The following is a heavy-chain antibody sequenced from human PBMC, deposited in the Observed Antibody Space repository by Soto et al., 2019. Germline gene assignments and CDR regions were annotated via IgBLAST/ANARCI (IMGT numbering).Heavy chain of an antibody. J-gene: IGHJ5*02. CDR1: GGSFSGYY. Sequence: PSETLSLTCAVYGGSFSGYYWSWIRQPPGKGLEWIGEINHSGSTNYNPSLKSRVTISVDTSKNQFSLKLSSVTAADTAVYYCARDRGTGWFDPWGQGTLVNVSS. D-gene: IGHD3-10*01. CDR3: ARDRGTGWFDP. V-gene: IGHV4-34*01. CDR2: INHSGST.